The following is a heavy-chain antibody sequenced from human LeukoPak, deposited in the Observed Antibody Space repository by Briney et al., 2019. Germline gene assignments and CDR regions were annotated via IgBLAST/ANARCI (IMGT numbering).Heavy chain of an antibody. Sequence: GGSLRLSCAASGFTFSSYSMNWVRQAPGKGLEWVSSISSISSYIYYADSGKGRFTISRDNAKNSLYLQMNSLRDEDTAVYYCARDFFAASPISYYYYGMDVWGKGTTVTVSS. CDR3: ARDFFAASPISYYYYGMDV. D-gene: IGHD2-2*01. CDR1: GFTFSSYS. J-gene: IGHJ6*04. V-gene: IGHV3-21*01. CDR2: ISSISSYI.